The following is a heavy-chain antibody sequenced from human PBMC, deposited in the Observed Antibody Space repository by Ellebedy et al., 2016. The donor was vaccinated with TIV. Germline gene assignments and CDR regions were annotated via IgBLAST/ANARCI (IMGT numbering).Heavy chain of an antibody. CDR2: IDHSGST. CDR3: ARGGGLY. Sequence: MPSETLSLTCAVYGGSFSGYYWNWIRQPPGKGLEWIGEIDHSGSTNYNPSLKSRVTISVDTSKNQFSLKLSSVTAADTAVYYCARGGGLYWGQGTLVTVSS. J-gene: IGHJ4*02. V-gene: IGHV4-34*01. CDR1: GGSFSGYY. D-gene: IGHD4-23*01.